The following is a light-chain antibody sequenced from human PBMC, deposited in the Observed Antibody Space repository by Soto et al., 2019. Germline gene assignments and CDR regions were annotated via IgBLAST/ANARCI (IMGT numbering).Light chain of an antibody. CDR1: QSVSSSY. CDR2: GAS. CDR3: QQYGSSPRT. Sequence: EIVLTQSPGTLSLSPGERDTLSCRASQSVSSSYLAWYQQKPGQAPRLLIYGASSRATGIPDRFSGSGSGTDFTLTISRLEPEDFAVYYCQQYGSSPRTFGQGTKVDNK. J-gene: IGKJ1*01. V-gene: IGKV3-20*01.